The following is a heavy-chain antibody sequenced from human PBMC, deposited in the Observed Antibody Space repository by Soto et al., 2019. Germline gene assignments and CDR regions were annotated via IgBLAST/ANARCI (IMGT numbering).Heavy chain of an antibody. Sequence: GGSLRLSCAASGFTFSNYGMHWVRQAPGKGLEWVAVISDDGDNKYFADSVKGRFTISRDNSKNTLYLQMNSLRAEDSALYYCAKEGIQLWSAFDYWGQGT. CDR3: AKEGIQLWSAFDY. V-gene: IGHV3-30*18. J-gene: IGHJ4*02. CDR1: GFTFSNYG. CDR2: ISDDGDNK. D-gene: IGHD5-18*01.